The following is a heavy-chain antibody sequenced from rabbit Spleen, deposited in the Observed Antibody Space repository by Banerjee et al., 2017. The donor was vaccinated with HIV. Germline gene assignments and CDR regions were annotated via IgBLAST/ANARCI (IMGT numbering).Heavy chain of an antibody. Sequence: QEQLVESGGGLVQPEGSLTLACTASGFSFNSYYMCWVRQAPGKGLEWIACIDTGFGGTTYSASWAKGRFTISKTSSTTVTLQMTSLTAADTATYFCATYVDYDGDFNLWGPGTLVTVS. CDR3: ATYVDYDGDFNL. CDR2: IDTGFGGTT. CDR1: GFSFNSYY. D-gene: IGHD2-1*01. J-gene: IGHJ4*01. V-gene: IGHV1S45*01.